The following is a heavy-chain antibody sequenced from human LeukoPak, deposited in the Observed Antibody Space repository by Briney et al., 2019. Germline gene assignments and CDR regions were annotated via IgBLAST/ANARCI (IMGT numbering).Heavy chain of an antibody. CDR2: INPNSGGT. Sequence: AASVKVSCKASGYTFTGYYMHWVRQAPGQGREWMGWINPNSGGTNYAQKFQGRVTMTRDTSISTAYMELSRLRSDDTAVYYCARGDPLSSSPFDYWGQGTLVTVSS. V-gene: IGHV1-2*02. CDR1: GYTFTGYY. D-gene: IGHD6-6*01. CDR3: ARGDPLSSSPFDY. J-gene: IGHJ4*02.